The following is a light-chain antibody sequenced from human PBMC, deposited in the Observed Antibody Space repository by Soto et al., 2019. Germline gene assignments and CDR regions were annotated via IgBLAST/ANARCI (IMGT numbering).Light chain of an antibody. J-gene: IGLJ1*01. CDR1: STDVGGYNA. V-gene: IGLV2-14*01. CDR3: NSFRVSHLYV. Sequence: QSVLSQPASVSGSPGQTITISCTGTSTDVGGYNAVSWYQHHPGKAPKLIIYEVPHRPSGVSDRFSASQSGTTASLTISGLQAEDEADYYCNSFRVSHLYVFGSGTKVTVL. CDR2: EVP.